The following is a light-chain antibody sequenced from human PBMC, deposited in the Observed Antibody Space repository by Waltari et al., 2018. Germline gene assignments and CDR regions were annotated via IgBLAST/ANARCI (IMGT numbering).Light chain of an antibody. CDR3: QQSYSTPQT. CDR1: QSISSY. CDR2: AAS. V-gene: IGKV1-39*01. J-gene: IGKJ1*01. Sequence: DIQMTQSPSSLSASVGDRVTITCRASQSISSYLNWYQQKQGKAPTLLIYAASSSQSGVPSRFSGSGSGTDFTLTISSLQPEDFATYYCQQSYSTPQTFGQGTKVEIK.